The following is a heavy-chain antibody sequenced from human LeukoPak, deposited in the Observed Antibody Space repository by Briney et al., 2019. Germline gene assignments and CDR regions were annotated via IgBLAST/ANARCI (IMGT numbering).Heavy chain of an antibody. V-gene: IGHV4-39*07. J-gene: IGHJ4*02. D-gene: IGHD2-2*01. CDR1: GGSISSSSYF. CDR2: IYYSGTT. Sequence: SETLSLTCTVSGGSISSSSYFWGWIRQPPGKGLEWIGSIYYSGTTYYNPSLKSRVTISVDTSKNQFSLKLSFVTAADTAVYYCARGRDIVVVPAAIVSDYWGQGTLVTVSS. CDR3: ARGRDIVVVPAAIVSDY.